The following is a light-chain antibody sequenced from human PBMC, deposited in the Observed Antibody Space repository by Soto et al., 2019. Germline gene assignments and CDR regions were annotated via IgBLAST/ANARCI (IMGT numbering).Light chain of an antibody. CDR2: AAS. CDR3: QKYNSAPPWT. Sequence: DIQMTQSPSSLSASVGDRVTITCRASQGISNYLAWYQQKPGKVPKLPIYAASTLQSGVPSRFSGSGSGTDFTLTISSLQPEDVATYYCQKYNSAPPWTFGQGTKVETK. CDR1: QGISNY. J-gene: IGKJ1*01. V-gene: IGKV1-27*01.